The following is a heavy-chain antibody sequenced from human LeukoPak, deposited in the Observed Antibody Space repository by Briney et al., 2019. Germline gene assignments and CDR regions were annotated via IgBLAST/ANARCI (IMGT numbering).Heavy chain of an antibody. CDR2: ISAYNGNT. Sequence: ASVTVSCKASGYTFTSYGISWVRQAPGQGLEWMGWISAYNGNTNYAQKLQGRVTMTTDTSTSTAYMELRSLRSDDTAVYYCARVLMLGSYEDYWGQGTLVTVSS. CDR3: ARVLMLGSYEDY. J-gene: IGHJ4*02. CDR1: GYTFTSYG. V-gene: IGHV1-18*01. D-gene: IGHD1-26*01.